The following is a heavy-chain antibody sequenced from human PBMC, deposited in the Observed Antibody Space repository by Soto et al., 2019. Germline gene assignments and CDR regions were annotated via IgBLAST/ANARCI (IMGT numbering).Heavy chain of an antibody. Sequence: GGSLRLSCAASGFTFSSYAMSWVRQAPGKGLVWVSAISGSGGSTYYADSVKGRFTISRDNSKNTLYLQMNSLRAEDTAVYYCAKDGIYSSPKAVNWFDPWGQGTLVTVSS. J-gene: IGHJ5*02. CDR2: ISGSGGST. CDR3: AKDGIYSSPKAVNWFDP. CDR1: GFTFSSYA. V-gene: IGHV3-23*01. D-gene: IGHD6-13*01.